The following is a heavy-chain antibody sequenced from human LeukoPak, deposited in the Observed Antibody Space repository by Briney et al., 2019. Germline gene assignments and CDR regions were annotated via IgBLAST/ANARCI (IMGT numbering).Heavy chain of an antibody. CDR3: ARDVHDILTSRTPFIDY. D-gene: IGHD3-9*01. J-gene: IGHJ4*02. CDR2: ITSSGSTI. CDR1: GFSFSSYE. V-gene: IGHV3-48*03. Sequence: GGSLRLSCAASGFSFSSYEMNWVRQAPGKGLEWVSYITSSGSTIYYADSVKGRFTISRDNAKNSLYLQMNSLRSDDTAVYYCARDVHDILTSRTPFIDYWGQGTLVTVSS.